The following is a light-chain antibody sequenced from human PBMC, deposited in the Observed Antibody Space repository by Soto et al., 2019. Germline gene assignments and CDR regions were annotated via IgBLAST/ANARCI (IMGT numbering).Light chain of an antibody. CDR2: GAS. J-gene: IGKJ2*03. CDR3: QQYIQWPRYS. V-gene: IGKV3-15*01. CDR1: QSVSSN. Sequence: EIVMTQSPATLSVSPGERATLSCRASQSVSSNLAWYQQNPGQAPRLLFYGASSRATGIPARFSGSGSGTEFTLTISSLQSEDFAVYYCQQYIQWPRYSFGLGTKLEIK.